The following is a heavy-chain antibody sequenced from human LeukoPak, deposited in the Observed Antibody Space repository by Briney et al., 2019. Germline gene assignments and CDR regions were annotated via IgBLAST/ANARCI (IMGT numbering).Heavy chain of an antibody. CDR3: AREEGGYIGKDAFDI. CDR1: GGTFSSYA. J-gene: IGHJ3*02. Sequence: SVKVSCKASGGTFSSYAISWVRQAPGQGLEWVGGIIPIFGTANYAQKFQGRVTITADESTSTAYMELSSLRPEDTAVYYCAREEGGYIGKDAFDIWGQGTMVTVSS. CDR2: IIPIFGTA. D-gene: IGHD5-12*01. V-gene: IGHV1-69*13.